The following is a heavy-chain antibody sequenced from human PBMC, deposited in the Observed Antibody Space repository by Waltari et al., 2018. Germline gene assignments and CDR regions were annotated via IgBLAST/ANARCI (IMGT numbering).Heavy chain of an antibody. CDR1: GFNFIIYA. Sequence: EEHLLESGGGLAQPGGSLILSCAASGFNFIIYAMSWVRQAPGKGLEWVSGISDSGVITKYADSVKGRFTVSRDNSKNTVFLHLNSLRAEDTAIYYCARHLYSIDYLELAKWGQGTLVTVSS. CDR2: ISDSGVIT. V-gene: IGHV3-23*01. CDR3: ARHLYSIDYLELAK. D-gene: IGHD3-22*01. J-gene: IGHJ4*02.